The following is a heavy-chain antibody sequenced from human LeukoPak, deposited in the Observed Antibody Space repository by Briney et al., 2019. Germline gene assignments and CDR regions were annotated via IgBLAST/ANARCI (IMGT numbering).Heavy chain of an antibody. CDR1: GFTLSNNY. V-gene: IGHV3-66*01. D-gene: IGHD2-2*01. J-gene: IGHJ4*02. CDR3: AKDCCCSTTSCYVHYFDC. CDR2: IYSGGST. Sequence: PGGSLRLSCAASGFTLSNNYMSWVRQAPGKGLEWVSVIYSGGSTYYADSVKGRFTISRDNSKNTLYLQMNSLRVEDTAVYFCAKDCCCSTTSCYVHYFDCWGQGTLVTVSS.